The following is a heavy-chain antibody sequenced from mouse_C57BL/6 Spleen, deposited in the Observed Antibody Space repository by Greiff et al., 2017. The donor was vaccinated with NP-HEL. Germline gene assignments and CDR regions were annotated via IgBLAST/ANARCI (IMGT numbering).Heavy chain of an antibody. J-gene: IGHJ4*01. D-gene: IGHD4-1*01. Sequence: QVQLKQSGAELVKPGASVKISCKASGYAFSSYWMNWVKQRPGKGLEWIGQIYPGDGDTNYNGKFKGKATLTADKSSSTAYMQLSSLTTEDSAVYFCARSPLTGTRAMDYWGQGTSVTVSS. CDR3: ARSPLTGTRAMDY. V-gene: IGHV1-80*01. CDR1: GYAFSSYW. CDR2: IYPGDGDT.